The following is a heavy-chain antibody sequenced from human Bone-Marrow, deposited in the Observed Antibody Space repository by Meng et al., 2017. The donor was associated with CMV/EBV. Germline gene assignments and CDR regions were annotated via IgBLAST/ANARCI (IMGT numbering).Heavy chain of an antibody. V-gene: IGHV3-30*02. Sequence: GGSLRLSCAASGFTFSTYHMHWVRQAPGKGLEWVAFIHYDGSDEYYADSVRGRFTISRDNSKSTLYLQMSSLRAEDTAVYYCARDEGDITIFGVVIISSGMDVWGQGTTVTVSS. J-gene: IGHJ6*02. CDR1: GFTFSTYH. CDR2: IHYDGSDE. D-gene: IGHD3-3*01. CDR3: ARDEGDITIFGVVIISSGMDV.